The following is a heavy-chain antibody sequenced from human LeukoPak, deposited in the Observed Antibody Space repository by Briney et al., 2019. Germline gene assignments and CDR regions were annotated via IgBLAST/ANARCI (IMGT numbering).Heavy chain of an antibody. CDR3: ARLVDTAMGNWFDP. CDR2: IYYSGST. CDR1: GGSLSSYY. V-gene: IGHV4-59*01. Sequence: PSETLSLTCTVSGGSLSSYYWSWIRQPPGKGLEWMGYIYYSGSTNYNLSLKSRVTISVDTSKNQFSLKLSSVTAADTAVYYCARLVDTAMGNWFDPWGQGTLVTVSS. J-gene: IGHJ5*02. D-gene: IGHD5-18*01.